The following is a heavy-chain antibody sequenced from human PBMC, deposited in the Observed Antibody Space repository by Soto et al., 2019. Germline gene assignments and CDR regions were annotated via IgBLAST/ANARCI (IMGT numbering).Heavy chain of an antibody. CDR1: GGSISSYY. V-gene: IGHV4-59*01. D-gene: IGHD3-22*01. CDR2: IYYSGST. Sequence: PSETLFLTCTVSGGSISSYYWSWIRQPPGKGLEWIGYIYYSGSTNYNPSPKSRVTISVDTSKNQFSLKLSSVTAADTAVYYCARYYDSSGILTHWGQGTLVTVSS. CDR3: ARYYDSSGILTH. J-gene: IGHJ4*02.